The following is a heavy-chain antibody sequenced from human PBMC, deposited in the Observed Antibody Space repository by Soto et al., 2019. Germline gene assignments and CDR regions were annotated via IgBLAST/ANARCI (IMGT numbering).Heavy chain of an antibody. CDR2: TSAYNGNT. V-gene: IGHV1-18*04. Sequence: ASVKVSCKASGYTFTSYGISWVRQAPGQGLEWMGWTSAYNGNTNYAQKLQGRVTMTTDTSTSTAYMELRSLRSDDTAVYYCARGSSSGYYYYYYGMDVWGQGTTVTVSS. D-gene: IGHD3-22*01. CDR3: ARGSSSGYYYYYYGMDV. J-gene: IGHJ6*02. CDR1: GYTFTSYG.